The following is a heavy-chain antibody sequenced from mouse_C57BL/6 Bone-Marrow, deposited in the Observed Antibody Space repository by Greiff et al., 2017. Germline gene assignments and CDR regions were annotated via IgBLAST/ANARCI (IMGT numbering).Heavy chain of an antibody. Sequence: EVKLDESVAELVRPGASVKLSCTASGFNIKDDYMHWVKQRPEQGLEWIGWIDPENGDTEYASKFQGKATITADPSSNTAYLQLSSLTSEDTAVYYCTTPYDYDDPRGFAYWGQGTLVTVSA. J-gene: IGHJ3*01. D-gene: IGHD2-4*01. CDR1: GFNIKDDY. CDR3: TTPYDYDDPRGFAY. V-gene: IGHV14-4*01. CDR2: IDPENGDT.